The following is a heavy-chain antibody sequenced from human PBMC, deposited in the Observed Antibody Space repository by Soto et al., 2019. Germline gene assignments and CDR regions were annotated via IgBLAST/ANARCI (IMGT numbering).Heavy chain of an antibody. CDR2: IDWDDDK. V-gene: IGHV2-70*11. CDR1: GFSLSTSGMC. Sequence: SGPTLVKPTHTLTLTCTFSGFSLSTSGMCVSWIRQPPGKALEWLARIDWDDDKYYSTSLKTRLTISKDTSKNQVVLTMTNMDPVDTATYYCARSVLNSSGYYYYYYMDVWGKGTTVTVSS. CDR3: ARSVLNSSGYYYYYYMDV. J-gene: IGHJ6*03. D-gene: IGHD3-22*01.